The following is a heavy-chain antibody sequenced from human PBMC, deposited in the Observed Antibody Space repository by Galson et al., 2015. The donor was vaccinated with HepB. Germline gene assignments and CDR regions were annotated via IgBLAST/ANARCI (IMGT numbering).Heavy chain of an antibody. V-gene: IGHV3-7*01. CDR3: ARCSWDDF. J-gene: IGHJ4*02. CDR2: IKQDGSEK. CDR1: GFTFSNYW. Sequence: SLRLSCAASGFTFSNYWMSWVRQAPGRGPEWVANIKQDGSEKYYVDSVKGRFTISRDNAKNSLYLQMNSLRDEDTAVFYCARCSWDDFWGQGSLVTVSS. D-gene: IGHD6-13*01.